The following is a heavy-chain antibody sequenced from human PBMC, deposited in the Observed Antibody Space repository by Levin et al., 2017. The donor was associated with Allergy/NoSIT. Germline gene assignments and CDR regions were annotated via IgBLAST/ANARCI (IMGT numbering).Heavy chain of an antibody. Sequence: GGSLRLSCAASGFTFNNYAMHWVRQAPGKGLEWMAVTSLDGSNKNYADSVKGRFTISRDNSKNTLFLHMNSLGGEETAVYYCAMDPRPTVVVAPMRFDYWGQGTLATVSS. CDR1: GFTFNNYA. J-gene: IGHJ4*02. CDR2: TSLDGSNK. D-gene: IGHD2-15*01. V-gene: IGHV3-30*14. CDR3: AMDPRPTVVVAPMRFDY.